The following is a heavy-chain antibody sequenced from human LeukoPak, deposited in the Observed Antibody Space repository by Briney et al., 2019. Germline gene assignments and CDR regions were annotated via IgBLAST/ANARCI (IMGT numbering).Heavy chain of an antibody. D-gene: IGHD3-22*01. Sequence: GGSLRLSCAASGFIFSSYAMHWVRQAPGKGLEWAAVISYDGSNKYYADSVKGRFTTSRDNSRNTLYLQMNSLRAEDTAVYYCARGSGYLETFDYWGQGTLVTVSS. V-gene: IGHV3-30*04. CDR2: ISYDGSNK. J-gene: IGHJ4*02. CDR1: GFIFSSYA. CDR3: ARGSGYLETFDY.